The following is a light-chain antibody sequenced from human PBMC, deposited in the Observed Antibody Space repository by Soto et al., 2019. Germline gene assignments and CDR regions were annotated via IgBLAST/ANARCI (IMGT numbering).Light chain of an antibody. Sequence: AIRMTQSPSSFSASTGDRVTITCRASQGISSYLAWYQQKPGKAPKLLIYAASTLQSGVPSRFSGSGSGTDFTLTISCLQSEDFANYYCQQYYSYPRTFGQGTKEEIK. CDR1: QGISSY. J-gene: IGKJ1*01. CDR2: AAS. V-gene: IGKV1-8*01. CDR3: QQYYSYPRT.